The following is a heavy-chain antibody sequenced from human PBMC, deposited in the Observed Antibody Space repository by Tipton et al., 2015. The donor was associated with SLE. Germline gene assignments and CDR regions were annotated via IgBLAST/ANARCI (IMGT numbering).Heavy chain of an antibody. CDR3: ARDLGAVGPEDS. CDR1: GGSISSVSYY. V-gene: IGHV4-61*02. Sequence: TLSLTCTVSGGSISSVSYYWAWIRQPAGKELEWIGRIHSSGSSIYNPSLQSRVTISIDTSKNYFSLNLTSMTAADTAVYYCARDLGAVGPEDSWGQGTLVTVSS. CDR2: IHSSGSS. D-gene: IGHD6-13*01. J-gene: IGHJ4*02.